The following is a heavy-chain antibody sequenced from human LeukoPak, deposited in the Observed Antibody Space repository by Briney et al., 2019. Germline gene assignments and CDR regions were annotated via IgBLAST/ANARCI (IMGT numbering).Heavy chain of an antibody. D-gene: IGHD6-13*01. CDR1: GFTFSNYG. CDR3: ARDTAAALGY. Sequence: GGSLRLSCAASGFTFSNYGMHWVRQAPGKGLEWVAVISYDESSKYYADSVKGRFTISRDNSRNTLYLQMNSLKIEDTAVYYCARDTAAALGYWGQGILVTVSS. V-gene: IGHV3-30*03. CDR2: ISYDESSK. J-gene: IGHJ4*02.